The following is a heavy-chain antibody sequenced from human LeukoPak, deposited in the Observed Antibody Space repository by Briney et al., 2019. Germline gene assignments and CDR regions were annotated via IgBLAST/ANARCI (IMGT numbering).Heavy chain of an antibody. Sequence: AGGSLRLSCAASGFSFRSYFMCWGRQHPGKGLVWVSRIKTDGSETDYADSVKGRFTISRDNAKNTLYMQMNSLREEDTAVYYCVAYNWNYPDYWGQGTLVTVAS. CDR1: GFSFRSYF. V-gene: IGHV3-74*01. D-gene: IGHD1-7*01. J-gene: IGHJ4*02. CDR3: VAYNWNYPDY. CDR2: IKTDGSET.